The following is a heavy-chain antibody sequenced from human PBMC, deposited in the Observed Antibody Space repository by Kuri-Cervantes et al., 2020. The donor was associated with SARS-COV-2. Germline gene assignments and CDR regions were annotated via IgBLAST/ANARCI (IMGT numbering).Heavy chain of an antibody. Sequence: SETLSLTCTVSGGSISSSSYYWGWVRQPPGKGLEWIGSIYYSGSTYYNPSLKSRVTISVDTSKNQFSLKLSSVTAADTAVYYCAGLVRGIQLWSIGNYYCYYGMDVWGQGTTVTVSS. J-gene: IGHJ6*02. CDR1: GGSISSSSYY. D-gene: IGHD5-18*01. V-gene: IGHV4-39*01. CDR3: AGLVRGIQLWSIGNYYCYYGMDV. CDR2: IYYSGST.